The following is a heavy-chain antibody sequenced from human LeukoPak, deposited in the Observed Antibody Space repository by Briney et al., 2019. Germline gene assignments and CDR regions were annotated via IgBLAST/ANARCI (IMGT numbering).Heavy chain of an antibody. D-gene: IGHD3-16*01. Sequence: PGGSLRLSCAASGFTFSSYAMHWVRQAPGKGLEYVSAISSNGGSTYYANSVKGRFTISRDNSKNTLHLQMGSLRPEDMAVYYCARVPRAQGGMDVWGQGTTVTVSS. CDR2: ISSNGGST. J-gene: IGHJ6*02. CDR3: ARVPRAQGGMDV. V-gene: IGHV3-64*01. CDR1: GFTFSSYA.